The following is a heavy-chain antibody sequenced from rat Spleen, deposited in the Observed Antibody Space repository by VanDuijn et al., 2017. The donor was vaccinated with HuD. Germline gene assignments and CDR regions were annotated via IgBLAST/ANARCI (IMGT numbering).Heavy chain of an antibody. J-gene: IGHJ2*01. Sequence: EVQLVESGGGFVQPGGSLKLSCAASGFNFSKYGMAWVCQAPTRGLDWVASINSGGDNTYYRDSVKGRFTISRDNAKSTLYLQMDSLRSEDTATYYCTTANSGGYSELYYFDYWGQGVMVTVSS. CDR3: TTANSGGYSELYYFDY. D-gene: IGHD1-11*01. V-gene: IGHV5S13*01. CDR1: GFNFSKYG. CDR2: INSGGDNT.